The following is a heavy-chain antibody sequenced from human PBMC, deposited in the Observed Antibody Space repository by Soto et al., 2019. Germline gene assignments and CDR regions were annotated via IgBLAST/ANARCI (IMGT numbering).Heavy chain of an antibody. CDR2: ISAYNGNA. D-gene: IGHD3-10*01. V-gene: IGHV1-18*04. Sequence: ASVKVSCKASGYTFTSYGISWVRQAPGQGLEWMGWISAYNGNANYAQKLQGRVTMTTDTSTSTAYMELRSLRSDDTAVYYCARDGAMVRGVIINLGWFDPWGQGTLVTVSS. CDR3: ARDGAMVRGVIINLGWFDP. CDR1: GYTFTSYG. J-gene: IGHJ5*02.